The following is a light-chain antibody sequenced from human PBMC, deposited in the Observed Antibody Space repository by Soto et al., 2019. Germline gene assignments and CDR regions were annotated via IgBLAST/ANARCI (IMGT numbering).Light chain of an antibody. V-gene: IGKV3-15*01. Sequence: EIVMTQSPATLSVSPGERATLSCRASQNITSNLTWYQQKPGQPPKLLIYWASTRESGVPDRFTGSGSGTDFTLTINSLQAEDVAVYYCQQHYINPITFGQGTRLEIK. CDR3: QQHYINPIT. CDR1: QNITSN. CDR2: WAS. J-gene: IGKJ5*01.